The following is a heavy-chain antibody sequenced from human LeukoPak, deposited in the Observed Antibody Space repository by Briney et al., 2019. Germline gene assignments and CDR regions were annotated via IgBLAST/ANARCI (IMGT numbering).Heavy chain of an antibody. Sequence: GGALSPSWAASGFPFEDYGMTWVRKAPGKGLEWVSGINWNGGRTAYSDSVKDRLTISRDNAKNSLYLQMNSLRAENTALYYCATDPGYCSSTSCYTGAYYFDYWGQGTLVTVSS. J-gene: IGHJ4*02. CDR3: ATDPGYCSSTSCYTGAYYFDY. CDR1: GFPFEDYG. CDR2: INWNGGRT. D-gene: IGHD2-2*02. V-gene: IGHV3-20*04.